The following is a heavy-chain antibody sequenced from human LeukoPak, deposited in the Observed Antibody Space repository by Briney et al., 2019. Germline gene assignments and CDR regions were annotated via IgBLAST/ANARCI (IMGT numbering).Heavy chain of an antibody. CDR2: ISAYNGNT. Sequence: ASVKVSCKASGYTFTSYGISWVRQAPGQGLEWMGWISAYNGNTNYAQKLQGRVTMTTDTSTSTAYMELRSLRSDDTAVYYCARDANTKVYDFWSGYSYYYMDVWGKGTTVTVSS. CDR3: ARDANTKVYDFWSGYSYYYMDV. V-gene: IGHV1-18*01. CDR1: GYTFTSYG. D-gene: IGHD3-3*01. J-gene: IGHJ6*03.